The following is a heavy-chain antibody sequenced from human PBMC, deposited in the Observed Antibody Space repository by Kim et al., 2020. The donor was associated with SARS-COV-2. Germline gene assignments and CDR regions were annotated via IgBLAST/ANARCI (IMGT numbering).Heavy chain of an antibody. Sequence: ASVKVSCKASGYTFTGYYMHWVRQAPGQGLEWMGWINPNSGGTNYAQKFQGRVTMTRDTSISTAYMELSRLRSDDTAVYYCARDPLGELEPRGYYMDVWGKGTTVTVSS. CDR2: INPNSGGT. CDR3: ARDPLGELEPRGYYMDV. J-gene: IGHJ6*03. CDR1: GYTFTGYY. V-gene: IGHV1-2*02. D-gene: IGHD1-1*01.